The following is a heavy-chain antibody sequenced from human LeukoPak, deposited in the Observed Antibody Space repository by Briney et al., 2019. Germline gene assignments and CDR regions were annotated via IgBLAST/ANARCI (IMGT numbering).Heavy chain of an antibody. CDR1: GGTFSGYA. D-gene: IGHD2-15*01. Sequence: GASVKVSCKASGGTFSGYAISWVRQAPGQGLEWMGGIIPIFGTANYAQKFQGRVTITADESTSTAYMELSSLRSEDTAVYYCARERVAATGNWFDPWGQGTLVTVSS. CDR3: ARERVAATGNWFDP. V-gene: IGHV1-69*13. J-gene: IGHJ5*02. CDR2: IIPIFGTA.